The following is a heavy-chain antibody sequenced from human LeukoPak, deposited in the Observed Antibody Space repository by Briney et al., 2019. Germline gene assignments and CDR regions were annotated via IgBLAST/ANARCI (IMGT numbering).Heavy chain of an antibody. D-gene: IGHD3-3*01. V-gene: IGHV4-38-2*02. CDR3: ARDFPWYYDFWSGYQNWFDP. CDR1: GYSISSGYY. Sequence: SETLSLTCTVSGYSISSGYYWGWIRQPPGKGLEWIGSIYHSGSTYYNPSLKSRVTISVDTSKNQFFLKLSSVAAADTAVYYCARDFPWYYDFWSGYQNWFDPWGQGTLVTVSS. CDR2: IYHSGST. J-gene: IGHJ5*02.